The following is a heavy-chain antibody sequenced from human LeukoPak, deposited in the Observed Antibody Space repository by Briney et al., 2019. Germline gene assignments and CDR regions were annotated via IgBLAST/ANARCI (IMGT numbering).Heavy chain of an antibody. CDR3: ARGGYSYGYPLYYYYGMDV. V-gene: IGHV4-59*01. CDR1: GGSISSYY. J-gene: IGHJ6*02. Sequence: SETLSLTCTVSGGSISSYYWSWIRQPPGKGLEWIGYIYYSGSTNYNPSLKSRVTISVDTSKNQFSLKLSSVTAADTAVYYRARGGYSYGYPLYYYYGMDVWGQGTTVTVSS. CDR2: IYYSGST. D-gene: IGHD5-18*01.